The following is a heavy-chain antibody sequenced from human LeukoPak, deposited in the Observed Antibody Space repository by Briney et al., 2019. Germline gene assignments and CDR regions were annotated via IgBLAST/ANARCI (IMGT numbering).Heavy chain of an antibody. CDR2: ISSSSNTI. V-gene: IGHV3-48*01. J-gene: IGHJ4*02. Sequence: PGGSLRLSCAASGFTFSTYSMNWVRQAPGKGLEWVSYISSSSNTIYYADSVKGRFTISRDNAKNSLYLQMNSLSAEDTAVYYCAREASGYPDYWGQGTLVTVSS. CDR3: AREASGYPDY. CDR1: GFTFSTYS. D-gene: IGHD5-12*01.